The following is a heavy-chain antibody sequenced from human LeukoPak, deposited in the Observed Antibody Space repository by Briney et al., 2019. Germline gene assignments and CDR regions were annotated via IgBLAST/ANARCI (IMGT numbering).Heavy chain of an antibody. D-gene: IGHD1-26*01. CDR2: IYSGGST. CDR1: GFTVSSNY. Sequence: TGGSLRLSCAASGFTVSSNYMSWVRQAPGKGLEWVSVIYSGGSTYYADSVKGRFTISRDNSKNTLYLQMNSLRAEDTAVYYCARGRYSGSYQFFDYWGQGTLVTVSS. J-gene: IGHJ4*02. CDR3: ARGRYSGSYQFFDY. V-gene: IGHV3-66*01.